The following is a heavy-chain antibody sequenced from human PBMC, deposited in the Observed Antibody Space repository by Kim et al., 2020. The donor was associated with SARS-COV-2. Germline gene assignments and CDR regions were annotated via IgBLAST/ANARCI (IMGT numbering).Heavy chain of an antibody. CDR3: ARSSADY. V-gene: IGHV4-4*07. CDR1: GGSISSYY. CDR2: INSRGST. J-gene: IGHJ4*02. Sequence: SETLSLTCTVSGGSISSYYWSWIRQPAGKGLEWIGRINSRGSTNYNPSLRGRVTMSVDTSKNQFSLKLTSVTAADTAMYYCARSSADYWGQGIVVTVSS.